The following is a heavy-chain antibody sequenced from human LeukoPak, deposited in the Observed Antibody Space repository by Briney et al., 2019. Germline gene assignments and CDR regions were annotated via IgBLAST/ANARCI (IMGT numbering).Heavy chain of an antibody. D-gene: IGHD3-10*01. Sequence: GGSLRLSCAASGFTFSNYWMHWGRQAPGKGLEWVAVLSYDGSNEYYADSVKGRFTISRDNSKNTLYLQMNSLRVEDTAVYYCAGSWFYRDYFEYWGQGTLVTVSS. CDR1: GFTFSNYW. CDR2: LSYDGSNE. V-gene: IGHV3-30*03. CDR3: AGSWFYRDYFEY. J-gene: IGHJ4*02.